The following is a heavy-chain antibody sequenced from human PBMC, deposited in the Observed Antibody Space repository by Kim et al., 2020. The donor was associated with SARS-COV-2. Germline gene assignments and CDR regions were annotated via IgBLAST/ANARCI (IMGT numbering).Heavy chain of an antibody. Sequence: GGSLRLSCAASGFTFVTYAMVWVRQAPGKGLEWVSAISGGGEYTYYADSVNGRFTISRDNSKNTLYLQMNSLRADDTAVYYCAKKSGWHHGSGSYYPGGLENWGQGTLVTVSS. V-gene: IGHV3-23*01. J-gene: IGHJ4*02. CDR1: GFTFVTYA. CDR3: AKKSGWHHGSGSYYPGGLEN. D-gene: IGHD3-10*01. CDR2: ISGGGEYT.